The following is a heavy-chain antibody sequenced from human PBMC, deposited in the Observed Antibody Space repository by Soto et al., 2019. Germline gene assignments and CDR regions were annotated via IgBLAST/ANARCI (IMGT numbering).Heavy chain of an antibody. CDR3: ARRERYYGSPGWFDP. CDR1: GGSISSFAYY. CDR2: VYYNENT. Sequence: SETLSLTCTVSGGSISSFAYYWGWIRQPPGKGLEWIGTVYYNENTYYNPSLRSRVTISVDTAKNQFSLNLKSVTAADTAIYFCARRERYYGSPGWFDPWGQGTLVTVSS. V-gene: IGHV4-39*01. J-gene: IGHJ5*02. D-gene: IGHD3-10*01.